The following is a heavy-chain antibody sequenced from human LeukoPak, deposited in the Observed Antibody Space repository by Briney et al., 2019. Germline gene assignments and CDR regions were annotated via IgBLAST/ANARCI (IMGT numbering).Heavy chain of an antibody. Sequence: SETLSLTCTVSGGSISSYYWSWIRQPPGKGLEWLGYIYYSGSTNYNPSLKSRVTISVDTSKNQFSLKLSSVTAADTAVYYCARDGSSGGDLAFDIWAKGQWSPSLQ. CDR2: IYYSGST. V-gene: IGHV4-59*01. CDR1: GGSISSYY. J-gene: IGHJ3*02. D-gene: IGHD1-26*01. CDR3: ARDGSSGGDLAFDI.